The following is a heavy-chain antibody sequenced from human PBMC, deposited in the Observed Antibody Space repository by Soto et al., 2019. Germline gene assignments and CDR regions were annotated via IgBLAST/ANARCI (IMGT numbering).Heavy chain of an antibody. CDR3: ATRGQWELLPLDS. CDR2: IYPGDSDT. Sequence: GESLKISCEASGYIFTSYWIAWVRQMPGKGLEWMGMIYPGDSDTRYSPSFQGRVTISADKSISTAFLQWSSLEASDTAMYYCATRGQWELLPLDSWGQGTLVTVSS. CDR1: GYIFTSYW. J-gene: IGHJ4*02. D-gene: IGHD1-26*01. V-gene: IGHV5-51*01.